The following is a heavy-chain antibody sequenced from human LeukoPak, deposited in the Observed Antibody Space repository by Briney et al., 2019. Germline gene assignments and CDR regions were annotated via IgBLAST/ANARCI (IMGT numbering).Heavy chain of an antibody. CDR3: ARALIRGISSWYSWFDP. Sequence: GASVKVSCKVSGYTLTELSMHWVRQAPGQGLERMGWISPYNGKTNYAQRLQGRVTMTTDTSTSTALMELKSLRSDDTAVYYCARALIRGISSWYSWFDPWGQGTPVTVSS. V-gene: IGHV1-18*01. D-gene: IGHD6-13*01. J-gene: IGHJ5*02. CDR1: GYTLTELS. CDR2: ISPYNGKT.